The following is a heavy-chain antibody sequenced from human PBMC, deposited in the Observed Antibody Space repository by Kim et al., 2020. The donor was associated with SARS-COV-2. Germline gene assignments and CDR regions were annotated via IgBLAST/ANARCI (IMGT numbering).Heavy chain of an antibody. CDR2: ISYDGSNK. Sequence: GGSLRLSCAASGFTFSSYGMHWVRQAPGKGLEWVAVISYDGSNKYYADSVKGRFTISRDNSKNTLYLQMNSLRAEDTAVYYCAKGPLYSSSWYWNFDYWG. CDR1: GFTFSSYG. D-gene: IGHD6-13*01. CDR3: AKGPLYSSSWYWNFDY. J-gene: IGHJ4*01. V-gene: IGHV3-30*18.